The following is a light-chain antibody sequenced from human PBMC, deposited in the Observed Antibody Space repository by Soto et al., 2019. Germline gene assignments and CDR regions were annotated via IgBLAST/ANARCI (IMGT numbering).Light chain of an antibody. J-gene: IGKJ4*01. CDR2: DAS. CDR1: QDISDY. Sequence: DIPLTQSPSSLSASVGDRVTVTCRASQDISDYLNWYQQKPGKAPKLLIYDASILETGVPSRFSGSGSGTDFTFTISSLQPEDTATYYCQQYDNVPFTFGGGTKVEIK. V-gene: IGKV1-33*01. CDR3: QQYDNVPFT.